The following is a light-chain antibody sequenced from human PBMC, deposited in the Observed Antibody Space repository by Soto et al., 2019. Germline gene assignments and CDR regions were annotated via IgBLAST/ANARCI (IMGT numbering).Light chain of an antibody. Sequence: QPVLTQPPSVSEAPRQRVTISCSGSSSNIGNNAVNWYQQLPGKAPKLLIYYDDLLPSGVSDRFSGSKSGTSASLAISGLQSEDEADYYCAAWDDSLSGLVFGTGTKLTVL. CDR2: YDD. CDR3: AAWDDSLSGLV. CDR1: SSNIGNNA. V-gene: IGLV1-36*01. J-gene: IGLJ1*01.